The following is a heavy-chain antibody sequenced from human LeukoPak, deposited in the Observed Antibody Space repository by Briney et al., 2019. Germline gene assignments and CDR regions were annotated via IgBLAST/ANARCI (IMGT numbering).Heavy chain of an antibody. V-gene: IGHV3-48*04. CDR2: ISSSSSTI. D-gene: IGHD6-19*01. Sequence: PGGSLRLSCAASGFTFSSYSMNWVRQAPGKGLEWVSYISSSSSTIYYADSVKGRFTISRDNAKNSLYLQMNSLRAEDTAVYYCASFRIAVADYYYYGMDAWGQGTTVTVSS. J-gene: IGHJ6*02. CDR3: ASFRIAVADYYYYGMDA. CDR1: GFTFSSYS.